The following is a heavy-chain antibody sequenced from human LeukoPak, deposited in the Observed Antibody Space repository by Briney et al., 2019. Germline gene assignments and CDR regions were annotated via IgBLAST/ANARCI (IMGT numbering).Heavy chain of an antibody. CDR3: ASSSSWSEFDP. Sequence: SQTLSLTCAVSGGSISSGGYSWSWIRQPPGKGLEWIGYIYHSGSTYYNPSLKSRVTISVDRSKTQFSLKLSSVTAADTAVYYCASSSSWSEFDPWGQGTLVTVSS. D-gene: IGHD6-13*01. CDR2: IYHSGST. CDR1: GGSISSGGYS. J-gene: IGHJ5*02. V-gene: IGHV4-30-2*01.